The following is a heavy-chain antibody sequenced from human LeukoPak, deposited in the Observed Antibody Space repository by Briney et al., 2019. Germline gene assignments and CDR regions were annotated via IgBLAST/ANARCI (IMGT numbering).Heavy chain of an antibody. Sequence: GGSLRLSCAASGFTFSSYWMSWVRQAPGKGLEWVANIKQDGSEKDYVDSVKGRFTISRDNAKNSLYLQMNSPRAEDTAVYYCARARRYLGYCSGGSCYGYFDYWGQGTLVTVSS. D-gene: IGHD2-15*01. CDR3: ARARRYLGYCSGGSCYGYFDY. V-gene: IGHV3-7*01. CDR1: GFTFSSYW. J-gene: IGHJ4*02. CDR2: IKQDGSEK.